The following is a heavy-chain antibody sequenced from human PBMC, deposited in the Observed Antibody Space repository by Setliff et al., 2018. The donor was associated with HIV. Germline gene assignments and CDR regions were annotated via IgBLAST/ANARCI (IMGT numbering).Heavy chain of an antibody. CDR3: ARVPRITTLRNAFDI. CDR2: INHSGIT. CDR1: GGSFSGYY. D-gene: IGHD3-3*01. Sequence: SETLSLTCAVYGGSFSGYYWSWIRQTPGKGLAWIGEINHSGITKYNPSLKSRVTISIDTSKNQFSLKLSSVTAADTAIYYCARVPRITTLRNAFDIWGQGTMVTVSS. V-gene: IGHV4-34*09. J-gene: IGHJ3*02.